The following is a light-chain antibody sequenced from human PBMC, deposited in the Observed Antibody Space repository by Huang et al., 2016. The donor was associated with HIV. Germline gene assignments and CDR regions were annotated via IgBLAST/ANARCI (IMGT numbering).Light chain of an antibody. CDR2: WAS. Sequence: DIVLTQSPASLAVSLGERATINCSSSRSILYNSNNKNYLAWHQQKPGQAPKLLIYWASTRESGVPDRFSGSGSETDFTLTISSLQAEDVAVYFCQQYYTTPGTFGPGTTVHIK. V-gene: IGKV4-1*01. CDR3: QQYYTTPGT. J-gene: IGKJ3*01. CDR1: RSILYNSNNKNY.